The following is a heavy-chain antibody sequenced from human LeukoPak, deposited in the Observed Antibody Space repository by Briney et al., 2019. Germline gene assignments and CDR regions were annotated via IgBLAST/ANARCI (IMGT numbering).Heavy chain of an antibody. D-gene: IGHD2-21*02. V-gene: IGHV3-48*04. CDR3: ARSMVTNYFDY. Sequence: GGSLRLSCAASGFIFSGYWMNWVRQAPGKGLEWISYISRSGATVNDADSVKGRFTISRDDAKQSLYLQMNSLRAEDTAVYYCARSMVTNYFDYWGQGSLVTVSS. J-gene: IGHJ4*02. CDR2: ISRSGATV. CDR1: GFIFSGYW.